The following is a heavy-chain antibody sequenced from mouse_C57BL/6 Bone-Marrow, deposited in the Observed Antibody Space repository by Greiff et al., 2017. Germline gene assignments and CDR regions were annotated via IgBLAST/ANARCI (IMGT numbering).Heavy chain of an antibody. Sequence: SGAELVRPGASVTLSCKASGYTFTDYEMHWVKQTPVHGLEWIGAIAPETGGTAYNQKFKGKAILTADKSSSTAYMELRSLTSEDSAVYYCTRPDWAYFDYWGQGTTLTVSS. J-gene: IGHJ2*01. CDR1: GYTFTDYE. CDR3: TRPDWAYFDY. D-gene: IGHD4-1*01. CDR2: IAPETGGT. V-gene: IGHV1-15*01.